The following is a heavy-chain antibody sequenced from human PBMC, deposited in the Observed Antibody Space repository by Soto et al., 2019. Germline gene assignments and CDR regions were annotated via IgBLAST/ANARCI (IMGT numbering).Heavy chain of an antibody. J-gene: IGHJ4*02. CDR3: ATLRGGGDYRYWV. Sequence: QLQLQESGPGLVKPSETLSLTCTVSGGSISSSSYYWGWIRQPPGKGLEWIGSIYYSGSTYYNPSLKSRVTISVDTSKNQFSLKLSSVTAADTAVYYCATLRGGGDYRYWVWGQGTLVTVSS. D-gene: IGHD2-21*02. V-gene: IGHV4-39*01. CDR1: GGSISSSSYY. CDR2: IYYSGST.